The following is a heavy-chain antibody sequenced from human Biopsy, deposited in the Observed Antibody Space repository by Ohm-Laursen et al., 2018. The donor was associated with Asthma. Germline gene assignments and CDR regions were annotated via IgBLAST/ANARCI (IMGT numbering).Heavy chain of an antibody. D-gene: IGHD6-6*01. Sequence: PSDTLSLTCIVSGDAMSTSGSYWGWIRQSPGKGLEWIGSIYYSGRTYYNPSLGSRVTISADTSKNHFSLKVTSVTAADTAVYYCARAVSSSSYWYFDLWGRGDLVTVSS. CDR3: ARAVSSSSYWYFDL. J-gene: IGHJ2*01. CDR1: GDAMSTSGSY. V-gene: IGHV4-39*02. CDR2: IYYSGRT.